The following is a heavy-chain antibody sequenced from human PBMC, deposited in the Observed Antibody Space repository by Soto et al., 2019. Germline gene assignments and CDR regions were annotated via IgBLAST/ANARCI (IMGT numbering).Heavy chain of an antibody. V-gene: IGHV3-23*01. CDR2: ISGSGGST. D-gene: IGHD6-13*01. CDR1: GFTFSSYA. CDR3: AKPQLVRTVWYYFDY. J-gene: IGHJ4*02. Sequence: GGSLRLSCAASGFTFSSYAMSWVRQAPGKGLEWVSAISGSGGSTYYADSVKGRFTISRDNSKNTLYLQMNSLRAEDTAVYYCAKPQLVRTVWYYFDYWGQGTLVTVSS.